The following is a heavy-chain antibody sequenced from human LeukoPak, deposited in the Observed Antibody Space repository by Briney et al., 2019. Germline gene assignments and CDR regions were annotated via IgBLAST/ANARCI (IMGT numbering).Heavy chain of an antibody. D-gene: IGHD3-22*01. CDR1: GYSFTSYW. Sequence: GESLKISCKGSGYSFTSYWIGWVRQMPGKGLDWMGIIYPVDSDTRYSPSFQGQVTISADKSISTAYLQWSSLKASDTAMYYCGRFPTPDGYDSSGYYYFDYWGQGTLVTVSS. CDR3: GRFPTPDGYDSSGYYYFDY. V-gene: IGHV5-51*01. J-gene: IGHJ4*02. CDR2: IYPVDSDT.